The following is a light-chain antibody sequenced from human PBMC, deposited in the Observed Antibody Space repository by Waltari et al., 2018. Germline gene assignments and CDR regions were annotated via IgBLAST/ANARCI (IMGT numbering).Light chain of an antibody. CDR1: NSNIGNTY. CDR2: DNI. V-gene: IGLV1-51*01. J-gene: IGLJ7*01. Sequence: VFKPTPSVAAAPEQKINISCSVSNSNIGNTYVSGYKHIPGTSPKLSIYDNIKRPSEITDRFSVSKSGTSATLGISGLQSVDEADYYCGTWDSSLRAVFGGGTQLTVL. CDR3: GTWDSSLRAV.